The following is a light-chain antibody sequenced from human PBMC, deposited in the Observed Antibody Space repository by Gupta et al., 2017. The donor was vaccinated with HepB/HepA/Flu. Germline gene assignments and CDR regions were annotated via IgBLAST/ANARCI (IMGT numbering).Light chain of an antibody. V-gene: IGKV6-21*01. Sequence: DIVLTQSPAFQSLTPTEKVTITFRASPSLGSSLHWYQQKPEQSPKLLIKDASQPGSGVPWRFSGSGAGTDFTLTIKIREAEDAAKYYCQQSSSLPWTFGQGTKVEIK. CDR2: DAS. CDR3: QQSSSLPWT. J-gene: IGKJ1*01. CDR1: PSLGSS.